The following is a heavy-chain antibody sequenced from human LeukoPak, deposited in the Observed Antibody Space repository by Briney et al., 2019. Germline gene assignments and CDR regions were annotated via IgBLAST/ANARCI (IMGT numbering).Heavy chain of an antibody. CDR1: GFTFSSYS. CDR3: ARDSWEYCGGDCSFDY. Sequence: GGSLRLSCAASGFTFSSYSMNWVRQAPGKGLEWVSSISSSSSTIYYADSVKGRFTISRDNAKDSLYLQMNSLRDEDTAVYYCARDSWEYCGGDCSFDYWGQGTLVTVSS. CDR2: ISSSSSTI. D-gene: IGHD2-21*02. V-gene: IGHV3-48*02. J-gene: IGHJ4*02.